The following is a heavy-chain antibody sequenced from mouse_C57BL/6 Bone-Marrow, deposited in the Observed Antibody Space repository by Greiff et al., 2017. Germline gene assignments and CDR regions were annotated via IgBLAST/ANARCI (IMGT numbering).Heavy chain of an antibody. J-gene: IGHJ2*01. D-gene: IGHD1-2*01. Sequence: VQLKESGAELVRPGASVKLSCTASGFNIKDDYMHWVKQRPEQGLEWIGWIDPENGDTEYASKFQGKATITADTSSNTAYLQLSSLTSEDTAVYYCTSERLAYWGQGTTLTVSS. V-gene: IGHV14-4*01. CDR2: IDPENGDT. CDR1: GFNIKDDY. CDR3: TSERLAY.